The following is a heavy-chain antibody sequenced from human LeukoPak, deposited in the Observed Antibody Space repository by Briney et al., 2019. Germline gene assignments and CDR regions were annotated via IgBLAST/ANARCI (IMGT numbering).Heavy chain of an antibody. D-gene: IGHD2-21*01. CDR1: IGSFSGYH. V-gene: IGHV4-34*01. CDR3: ARQGSISAFDF. J-gene: IGHJ4*02. CDR2: IDHSGNT. Sequence: SETLSLTCAVYIGSFSGYHWSWIRQPPGRGLEWIGEIDHSGNTKYNPSLKSRVTISADASKNQFSLELRTLSAADTAVYFCARQGSISAFDFWGRGTLVTVSS.